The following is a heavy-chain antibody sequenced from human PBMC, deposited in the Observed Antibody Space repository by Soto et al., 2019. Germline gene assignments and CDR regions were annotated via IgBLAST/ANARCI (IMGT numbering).Heavy chain of an antibody. CDR1: GFTFSSYA. J-gene: IGHJ2*01. V-gene: IGHV3-23*01. CDR3: AKGGVRGYCSSTSCLYFDL. Sequence: GRSLRLSCAASGFTFSSYAMSWVRQATGKGLEWVSAISGSGGSTYYADSVKGRFTISRDNSKNTLYLQMNSLRAEDTAVYYCAKGGVRGYCSSTSCLYFDLWGRGTLVPVS. D-gene: IGHD2-2*01. CDR2: ISGSGGST.